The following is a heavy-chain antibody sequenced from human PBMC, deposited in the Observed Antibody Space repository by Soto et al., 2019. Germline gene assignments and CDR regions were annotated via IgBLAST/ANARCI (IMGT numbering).Heavy chain of an antibody. Sequence: SETLSLTCTVSGGSISSSSYYWGWIRQPPGKGLEWIGSIYYSGSTYYNPSLKSRVTISVDTSKNQFSLKLSSLTAADTAGDYCARDNPELGKNAFDIWGQGTMVTVSS. J-gene: IGHJ3*02. CDR2: IYYSGST. CDR1: GGSISSSSYY. V-gene: IGHV4-39*07. CDR3: ARDNPELGKNAFDI. D-gene: IGHD7-27*01.